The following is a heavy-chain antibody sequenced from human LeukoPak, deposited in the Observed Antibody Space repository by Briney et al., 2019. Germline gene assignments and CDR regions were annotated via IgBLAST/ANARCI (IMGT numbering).Heavy chain of an antibody. CDR3: ARSRGSGWPEDYFDY. V-gene: IGHV4-59*01. D-gene: IGHD6-19*01. CDR2: IYYSGST. CDR1: GGSISSYY. J-gene: IGHJ4*02. Sequence: SETLSLTCTVSGGSISSYYWSWIRQPPGKGLEWIGYIYYSGSTNYNPSLKSRVTISVDTSKNQFSLKLSSVTAADTAVYYCARSRGSGWPEDYFDYWGQGTLVTVSS.